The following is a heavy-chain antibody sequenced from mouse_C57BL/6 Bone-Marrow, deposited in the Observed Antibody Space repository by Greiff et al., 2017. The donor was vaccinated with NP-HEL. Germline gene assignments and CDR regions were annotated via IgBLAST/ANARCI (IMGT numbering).Heavy chain of an antibody. V-gene: IGHV1-22*01. CDR2: INPNNGGT. J-gene: IGHJ3*01. Sequence: EVQLQQSGPELVKPGASVKMSCKASGYTFTDYNMHWVKQSHGKSLEWLGYINPNNGGTSYNQKFKGKATLTVNKSSSTAYMELRSLTSEDSAVYYCARGGYGSGFAYWGQGTLVTVSA. D-gene: IGHD1-1*01. CDR1: GYTFTDYN. CDR3: ARGGYGSGFAY.